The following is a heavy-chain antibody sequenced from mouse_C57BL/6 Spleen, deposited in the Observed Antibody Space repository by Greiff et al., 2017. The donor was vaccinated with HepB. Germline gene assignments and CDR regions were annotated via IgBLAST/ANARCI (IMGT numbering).Heavy chain of an antibody. CDR3: ARHEDGYDPYYFDY. CDR1: GFTFSSYG. V-gene: IGHV5-6*01. CDR2: ISSGGSYT. J-gene: IGHJ2*01. Sequence: EVKLVESGGDLVKPGGSLKLSCAASGFTFSSYGMSWVRQTPDKRLEWVATISSGGSYTYYPDSVKGRFTISRDNAKNTLYLQMSSLKSEDTAMYYCARHEDGYDPYYFDYWGQGTTLTVSS. D-gene: IGHD2-2*01.